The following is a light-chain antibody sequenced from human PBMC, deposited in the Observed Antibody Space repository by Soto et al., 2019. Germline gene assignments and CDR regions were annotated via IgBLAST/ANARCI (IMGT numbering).Light chain of an antibody. J-gene: IGLJ1*01. Sequence: QSALTQPASVSGSPGQSITISCTGTSSDVGGYNYVSWYQQHPGKAPKLMIYEVTNRPSGVSNRFSGSKSGNTASLTISGLQPEDEADYYCSSYINTGTGTVVVFGTGTKLTVL. V-gene: IGLV2-14*03. CDR3: SSYINTGTGTVVV. CDR1: SSDVGGYNY. CDR2: EVT.